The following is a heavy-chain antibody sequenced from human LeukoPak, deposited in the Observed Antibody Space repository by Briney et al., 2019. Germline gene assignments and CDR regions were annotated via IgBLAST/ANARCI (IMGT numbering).Heavy chain of an antibody. CDR2: IYTSGST. CDR1: GGSISSGSYY. J-gene: IGHJ4*02. V-gene: IGHV4-61*02. Sequence: SQTLSLTCTVSGGSISSGSYYWSWIRQPAGKGLEWIGRIYTSGSTNYNPSLKSRVTISVDTSKNQFSLKLSSVTAADTAVYYCAREAVEGYGYGFVYSGYDYWGQGTLVTVSS. D-gene: IGHD5-18*01. CDR3: AREAVEGYGYGFVYSGYDY.